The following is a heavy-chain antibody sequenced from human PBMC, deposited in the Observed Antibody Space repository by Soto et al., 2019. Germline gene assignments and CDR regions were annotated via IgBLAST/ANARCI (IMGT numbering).Heavy chain of an antibody. V-gene: IGHV3-30-3*01. Sequence: GGSLRLSCAASGFTFSSYAMRWVRQAPGKGLEWVAVISYDGSNKYYAASVKGRFTISRDNSKNTLYLQTNSLRAEDTAVYYCARDINMIGSLDYWVQGTLVTVSS. J-gene: IGHJ4*02. CDR3: ARDINMIGSLDY. CDR1: GFTFSSYA. D-gene: IGHD3-22*01. CDR2: ISYDGSNK.